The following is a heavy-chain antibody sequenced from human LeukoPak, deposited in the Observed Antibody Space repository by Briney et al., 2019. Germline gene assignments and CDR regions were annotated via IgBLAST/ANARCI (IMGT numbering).Heavy chain of an antibody. V-gene: IGHV3-23*01. CDR1: GLHFSGTA. J-gene: IGHJ5*02. D-gene: IGHD2-15*01. CDR3: AKDRGYCSGGSCYSGWFDP. Sequence: GGSLRLSCAASGLHFSGTAMSWVRQAPGKGLEWVSAISGSGGSTYYADSVKGRFTISRDNSKNTLYLQMNSLRAEDTAVYYCAKDRGYCSGGSCYSGWFDPWGQGTLVTVSS. CDR2: ISGSGGST.